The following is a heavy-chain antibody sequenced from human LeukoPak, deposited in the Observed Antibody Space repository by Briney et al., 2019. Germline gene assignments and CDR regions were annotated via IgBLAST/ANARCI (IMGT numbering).Heavy chain of an antibody. J-gene: IGHJ3*02. CDR1: GGSISSGSYY. CDR3: ASIPPRIMDDAFDI. V-gene: IGHV4-61*02. D-gene: IGHD1-26*01. CDR2: IYTSGST. Sequence: SQTLSLTCTVSGGSISSGSYYWSWIRQPAGKGLEWIGRIYTSGSTNYNPSLKSRVTISVDTSKNQFSLKLSSVTAADTAVYYCASIPPRIMDDAFDIWGQGTMVTVSS.